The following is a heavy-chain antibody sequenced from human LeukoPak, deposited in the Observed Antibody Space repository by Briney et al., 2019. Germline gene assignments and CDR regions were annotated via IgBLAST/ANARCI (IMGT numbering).Heavy chain of an antibody. CDR3: ARVAQLIAARLIDY. Sequence: PSETLSLTCTVSGGSISSNYWSWIRQPPGKGLEWIGYIYYSGSTNYNPSLKSRVTISLDTSKNQFSQKLSSVTAAVTAVYYYARVAQLIAARLIDYWGQGTLVTVSS. V-gene: IGHV4-59*01. J-gene: IGHJ4*02. D-gene: IGHD6-6*01. CDR2: IYYSGST. CDR1: GGSISSNY.